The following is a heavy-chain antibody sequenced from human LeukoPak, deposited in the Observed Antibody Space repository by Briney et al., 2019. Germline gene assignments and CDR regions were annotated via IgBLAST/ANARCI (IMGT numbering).Heavy chain of an antibody. CDR2: ITGGGVNT. Sequence: GGSLRLSCAASAFTFSTYAMSWVRQAPGKGLEWVSVITGGGVNTFYADSVKGRFTISRDNSKNTLYLQMNSLRAEDTAVYYCAKSGPPTLFRAAAGLRADYWGQGTLVTVSS. D-gene: IGHD6-13*01. CDR1: AFTFSTYA. CDR3: AKSGPPTLFRAAAGLRADY. V-gene: IGHV3-23*01. J-gene: IGHJ4*02.